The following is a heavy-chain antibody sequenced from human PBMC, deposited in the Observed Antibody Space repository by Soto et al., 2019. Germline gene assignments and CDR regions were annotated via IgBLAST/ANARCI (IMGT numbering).Heavy chain of an antibody. J-gene: IGHJ4*02. V-gene: IGHV3-64D*06. CDR2: ISTNGGST. Sequence: WGSLSLSCSASGFTFSSYAMHWVRQASGKGLEYVSSISTNGGSTHYADSVKGRFTISRDNSKNTQYLQMSSLRADDTAVYYCVKGEYYYDSSGYYPFDYWGQGT. D-gene: IGHD3-22*01. CDR3: VKGEYYYDSSGYYPFDY. CDR1: GFTFSSYA.